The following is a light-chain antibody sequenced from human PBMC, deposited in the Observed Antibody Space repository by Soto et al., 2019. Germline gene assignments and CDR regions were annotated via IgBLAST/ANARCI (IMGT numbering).Light chain of an antibody. CDR3: QQYYSTPPT. CDR1: QSVLYSSNNKNY. Sequence: DIVMTQSPDSLPVSLGERATINCESSQSVLYSSNNKNYLAWYQQKPGQPPKLLIYWASTRESGVPDRFSGSGSGTDFTLTINSLQDEDVAVYYCQQYYSTPPTFGQGTKLEIK. CDR2: WAS. J-gene: IGKJ2*01. V-gene: IGKV4-1*01.